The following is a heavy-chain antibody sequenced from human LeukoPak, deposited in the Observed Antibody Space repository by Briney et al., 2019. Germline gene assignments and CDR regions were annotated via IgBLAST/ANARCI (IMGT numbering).Heavy chain of an antibody. Sequence: PSQTLSLTGTVSGGSISSGDYYWSWIRQPPGKGLEWIGYIYYSGSTYYNPSLKSRVTISVDTSKNQFSLKLSSVTAADTAVYYCARVGGLVAPFDSWGQGTLVTVSS. CDR2: IYYSGST. CDR3: ARVGGLVAPFDS. J-gene: IGHJ5*01. CDR1: GGSISSGDYY. V-gene: IGHV4-30-4*01. D-gene: IGHD1-26*01.